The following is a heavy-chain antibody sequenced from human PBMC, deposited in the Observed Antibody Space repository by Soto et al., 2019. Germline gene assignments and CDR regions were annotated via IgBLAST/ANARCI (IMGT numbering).Heavy chain of an antibody. CDR1: GGTFSSYA. J-gene: IGHJ6*02. CDR2: IIPIFGTA. CDR3: ARDSSSSSGMDV. V-gene: IGHV1-69*13. Sequence: AASVKVSCKASGGTFSSYAISWVRQAPGQGLEWMGGIIPIFGTANYAQKFQGRVTITADESTSTAYMELSSLRSEDTAVYYCARDSSSSSGMDVWGQGTTVTVSS. D-gene: IGHD6-6*01.